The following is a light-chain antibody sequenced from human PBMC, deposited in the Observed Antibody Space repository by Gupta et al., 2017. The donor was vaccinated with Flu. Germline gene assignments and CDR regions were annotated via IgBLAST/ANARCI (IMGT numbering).Light chain of an antibody. CDR1: QSVSSSY. J-gene: IGKJ2*03. CDR3: QQYGSSPYS. CDR2: GAS. Sequence: LSPGERATLSCRASQSVSSSYLAWYQQKPGQAPRLLIYGASSRATGIPDRFSGSGSGTDFTLTISRLEPEDFAVYYCQQYGSSPYSFGQGTKLEIK. V-gene: IGKV3-20*01.